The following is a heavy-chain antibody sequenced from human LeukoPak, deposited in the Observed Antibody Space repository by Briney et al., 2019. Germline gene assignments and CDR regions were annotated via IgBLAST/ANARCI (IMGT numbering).Heavy chain of an antibody. J-gene: IGHJ4*02. D-gene: IGHD3-22*01. CDR2: IWYDGSSK. CDR3: AKGIYDSSGYYYDY. V-gene: IGHV3-33*06. CDR1: GFTFSSYG. Sequence: GGSLRLSCAASGFTFSSYGMHWVRQAPGKGLEWVAVIWYDGSSKYYADSVKGRFTISRDNSKNTLYLQMNSLRAEDTAVYYCAKGIYDSSGYYYDYWGQGTLVTVSS.